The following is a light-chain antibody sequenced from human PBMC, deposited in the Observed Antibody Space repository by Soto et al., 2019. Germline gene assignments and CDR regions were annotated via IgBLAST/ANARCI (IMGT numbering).Light chain of an antibody. CDR1: QGIRSA. V-gene: IGKV1-6*01. CDR2: AAS. CDR3: LLDYNYFWA. Sequence: AIQATPSPSSLSASVGDRVTITCRTSQGIRSALGWYQLKPGKVPKLLIYAASTLQSGVPSRFSGSGSGRDFTLTISSLQPEDFATYYCLLDYNYFWAFGQGTKVDIK. J-gene: IGKJ1*01.